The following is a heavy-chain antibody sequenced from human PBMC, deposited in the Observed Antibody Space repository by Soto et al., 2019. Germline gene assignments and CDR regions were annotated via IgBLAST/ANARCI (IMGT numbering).Heavy chain of an antibody. D-gene: IGHD4-4*01. CDR1: GGSIKRGGYY. CDR3: ARYSNWYYLDY. J-gene: IGHJ4*02. CDR2: IYYSGST. V-gene: IGHV4-31*02. Sequence: SGTLSLTWTVFGGSIKRGGYYWSWKGQYPGKGLEWIGYIYYSGSTYYNPSLKSRVSISVDTSKNQFSLKVSSVTAADTAVYYCARYSNWYYLDYWGQGTLVTVSS.